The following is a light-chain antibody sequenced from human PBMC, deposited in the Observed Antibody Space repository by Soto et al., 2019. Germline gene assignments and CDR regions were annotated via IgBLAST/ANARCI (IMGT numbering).Light chain of an antibody. CDR2: GNA. CDR3: AAWDDSVRNYV. V-gene: IGLV1-44*01. J-gene: IGLJ1*01. CDR1: SSSIGSNT. Sequence: QSVLTQPPSASGTPGQRVTISCSGSSSSIGSNTVGWYQHFPGTAPKLLIFGNAQRPSGVPDRFSASKSGTSASLAISWLQSEDEADYYCAAWDDSVRNYVFGTGTKVTVL.